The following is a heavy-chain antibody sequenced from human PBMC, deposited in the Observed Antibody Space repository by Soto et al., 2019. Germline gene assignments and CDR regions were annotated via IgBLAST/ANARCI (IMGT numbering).Heavy chain of an antibody. Sequence: ASVKVSCKASGGTFSSYGISWVRQAPGQGLEWMGGIIPIFGTANYAQKFQGRVTITADESTSTAYMELSSLRSEDTAVYYCAGSVWGDYYGGRGNNFDYYYYGMDVWGKGTTVTVSS. J-gene: IGHJ6*04. D-gene: IGHD3-22*01. CDR3: AGSVWGDYYGGRGNNFDYYYYGMDV. CDR2: IIPIFGTA. V-gene: IGHV1-69*13. CDR1: GGTFSSYG.